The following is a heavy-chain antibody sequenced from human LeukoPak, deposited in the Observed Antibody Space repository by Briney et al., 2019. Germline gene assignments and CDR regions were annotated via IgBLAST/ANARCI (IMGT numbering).Heavy chain of an antibody. J-gene: IGHJ4*02. CDR3: AVEFSGYDGLFDY. D-gene: IGHD5-12*01. CDR2: INYSSSYI. CDR1: GFTFSNHG. Sequence: PGGSLRLSCAAYGFTFSNHGMDWVRQAPGKGLEWVSCINYSSSYIYYEDSVKGRFTISRDNAKNSLYLQMNNLRAEDTAVYYCAVEFSGYDGLFDYWGQGTLVTVSS. V-gene: IGHV3-21*01.